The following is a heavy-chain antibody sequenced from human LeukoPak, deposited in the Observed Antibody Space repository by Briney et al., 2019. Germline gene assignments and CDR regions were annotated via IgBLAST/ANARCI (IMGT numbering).Heavy chain of an antibody. CDR1: GLNFDDSA. V-gene: IGHV3-43*02. CDR2: ISADGGST. Sequence: PGGSLRLSCVASGLNFDDSAMHWVRQAPGKGLEWVSLISADGGSTFSADSVKGRFSISRDNSKNSLYLQMNSLRSEDTAMYSCAKESGKFDYWGQGTLVAVSS. J-gene: IGHJ4*02. CDR3: AKESGKFDY.